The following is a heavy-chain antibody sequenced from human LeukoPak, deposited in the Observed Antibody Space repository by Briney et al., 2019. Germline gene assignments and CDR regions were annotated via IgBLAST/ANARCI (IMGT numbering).Heavy chain of an antibody. CDR3: ARGVITFGGVIDNWFDP. CDR2: MNPNSGNT. J-gene: IGHJ5*02. Sequence: ASVKVSCKASGYTFTSYDINWVRQATGQGLEWMGWMNPNSGNTGYAQKFQGRVTMTRNTSISTAYMELSSLRSEDTAVYYCARGVITFGGVIDNWFDPWGQGTLVTVSS. D-gene: IGHD3-16*02. V-gene: IGHV1-8*01. CDR1: GYTFTSYD.